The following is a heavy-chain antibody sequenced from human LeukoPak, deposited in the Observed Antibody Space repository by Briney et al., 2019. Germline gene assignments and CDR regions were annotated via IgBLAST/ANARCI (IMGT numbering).Heavy chain of an antibody. CDR2: ISSSSSYI. J-gene: IGHJ6*03. D-gene: IGHD2-2*01. CDR1: GFPFSTYN. Sequence: PGGSLRLSCAASGFPFSTYNMIWVRQPPGEGLEWVSFISSSSSYIYYPDSVKGRFTISRDNAKNSLHLQMNSLRAEDTAVYYCARAQERYGVPAACYMDVWGKGTTVTVSS. V-gene: IGHV3-21*01. CDR3: ARAQERYGVPAACYMDV.